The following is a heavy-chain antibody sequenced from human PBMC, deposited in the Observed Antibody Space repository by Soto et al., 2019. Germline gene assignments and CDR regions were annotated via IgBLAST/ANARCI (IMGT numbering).Heavy chain of an antibody. CDR3: ARAYDSSGYYYERYFDY. J-gene: IGHJ4*02. V-gene: IGHV1-69*13. CDR1: GGTFSSYA. Sequence: SVKVSCKASGGTFSSYAISWVRQAPGQGLEWMGGIIPIFGTANYAQKFQGRVTITADESTSTAYMELSSLRSEDTAVYYRARAYDSSGYYYERYFDYWGQGTLVTVSS. D-gene: IGHD3-22*01. CDR2: IIPIFGTA.